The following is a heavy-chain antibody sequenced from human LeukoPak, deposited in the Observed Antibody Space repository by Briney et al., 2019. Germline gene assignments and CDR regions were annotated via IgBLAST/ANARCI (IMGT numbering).Heavy chain of an antibody. Sequence: GGSLRLSCAASGFTFSSYAMSWVRQAPGKGLEWVSAISGSGGSTYYADSVKGRFTISRDNSKNTLYLQMNSQRAEDTAVYYCAKPHSSWYSFDYWGQGTLVTVSS. V-gene: IGHV3-23*01. CDR2: ISGSGGST. D-gene: IGHD6-13*01. J-gene: IGHJ4*02. CDR1: GFTFSSYA. CDR3: AKPHSSWYSFDY.